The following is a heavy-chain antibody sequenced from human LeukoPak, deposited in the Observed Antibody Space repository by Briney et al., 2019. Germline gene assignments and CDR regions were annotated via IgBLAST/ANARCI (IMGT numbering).Heavy chain of an antibody. J-gene: IGHJ4*02. CDR2: IYYSGST. CDR1: GGSISSGDDY. V-gene: IGHV4-30-4*01. Sequence: PSETLSLTCTVSGGSISSGDDYWSWVRQPPGKGLEWIGYIYYSGSTYYNPSLKSRVTISVDTSKNQFSLKLSSVTAADTAVYYCARQAVEVRATTVTTENYFDYWGQGTLVTVSS. D-gene: IGHD4-17*01. CDR3: ARQAVEVRATTVTTENYFDY.